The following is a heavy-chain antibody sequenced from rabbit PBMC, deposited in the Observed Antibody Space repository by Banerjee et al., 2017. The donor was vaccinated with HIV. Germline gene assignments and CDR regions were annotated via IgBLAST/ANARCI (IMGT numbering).Heavy chain of an antibody. CDR3: ARDLTGVIGWNFNL. D-gene: IGHD1-1*01. CDR1: GFDFSSYG. J-gene: IGHJ4*01. CDR2: IDPVFSSA. V-gene: IGHV1S45*01. Sequence: QEQLVESGGGLVQPVGSLKLSCKASGFDFSSYGVSWVRQAPGKGLEWIGYIDPVFSSAWYANWAKGRFTISKTSSTTVTLQMTSLTAADTATYFCARDLTGVIGWNFNLWGQGTLVTVS.